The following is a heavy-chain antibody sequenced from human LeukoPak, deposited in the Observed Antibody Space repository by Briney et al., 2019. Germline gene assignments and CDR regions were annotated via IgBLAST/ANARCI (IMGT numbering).Heavy chain of an antibody. D-gene: IGHD3-10*01. CDR1: GFTFNSHA. V-gene: IGHV3-30-3*01. J-gene: IGHJ6*02. CDR2: VSYDGSSK. Sequence: GGSLRLSCAASGFTFNSHAMRWVRQAPGKGPAWVALVSYDGSSKYYADSVKGRFNISRDNSKNTLFLQMTSLRADDTAVYYGARDHYASGISGGMDVWGQGITVTVSS. CDR3: ARDHYASGISGGMDV.